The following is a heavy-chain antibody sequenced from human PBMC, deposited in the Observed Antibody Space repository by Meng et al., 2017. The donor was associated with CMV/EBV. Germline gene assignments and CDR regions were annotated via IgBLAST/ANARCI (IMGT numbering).Heavy chain of an antibody. CDR2: MNPNSGNT. Sequence: ASVKVSCKASGYTFTSYDINWVRQATGQGLEGMGWMNPNSGNTGYAQKFQGRVTMTRNTSISTAYMELSSLRSEDTAVYYCARGLPWAPRLFRMVIGTRLGGMDVWGQGTTVTVSS. J-gene: IGHJ6*02. D-gene: IGHD2-21*01. CDR1: GYTFTSYD. V-gene: IGHV1-8*01. CDR3: ARGLPWAPRLFRMVIGTRLGGMDV.